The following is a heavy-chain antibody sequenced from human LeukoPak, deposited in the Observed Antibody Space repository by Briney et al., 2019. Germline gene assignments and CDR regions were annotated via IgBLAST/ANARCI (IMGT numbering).Heavy chain of an antibody. D-gene: IGHD3-9*01. CDR1: GFTFSSYA. V-gene: IGHV3-30-3*01. CDR2: ISYDGSNK. CDR3: ARGDLRDILRFDI. J-gene: IGHJ3*02. Sequence: GGSLRLSCAASGFTFSSYAMHWVRQAPGKGLEWVAVISYDGSNKYYADSVKGRFTISRDNSKITLYLQMNSLRAEDTAVYYCARGDLRDILRFDIWGQGTMVTVSS.